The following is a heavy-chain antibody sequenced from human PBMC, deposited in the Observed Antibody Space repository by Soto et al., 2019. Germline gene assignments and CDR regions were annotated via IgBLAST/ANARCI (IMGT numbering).Heavy chain of an antibody. Sequence: EVQLLESGGGLVQPGGSLRLSCAASGFTFTSYAMSWVRQAPGKGLEWVSAISGDNSSTYSSDSVQGRFTISRDNSRNTLYLHMNSLRAEDTAVYYCAKSRSAWYFWFDPWGQGTLVTVSS. CDR2: ISGDNSST. CDR3: AKSRSAWYFWFDP. V-gene: IGHV3-23*01. CDR1: GFTFTSYA. D-gene: IGHD6-19*01. J-gene: IGHJ5*02.